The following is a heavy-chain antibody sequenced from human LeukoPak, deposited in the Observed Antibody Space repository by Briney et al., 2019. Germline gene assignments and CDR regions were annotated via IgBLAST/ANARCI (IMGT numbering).Heavy chain of an antibody. V-gene: IGHV4-59*12. CDR1: GGSISSYY. CDR2: IYYSGST. Sequence: SETLSLTCTVSGGSISSYYWSWIRQPPGKGLEWIGYIYYSGSTNYNPSLKSRVTISVDTSKNQFSLKLSSVTAADTAVYYCARVERDSSGYYEGPPEYFDYWGQGTLVTVSS. J-gene: IGHJ4*02. D-gene: IGHD3-22*01. CDR3: ARVERDSSGYYEGPPEYFDY.